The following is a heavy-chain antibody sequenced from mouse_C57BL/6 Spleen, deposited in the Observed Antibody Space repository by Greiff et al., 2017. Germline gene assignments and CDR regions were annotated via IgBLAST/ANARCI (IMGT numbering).Heavy chain of an antibody. V-gene: IGHV1-80*01. CDR1: GYAFSSYW. CDR2: IYPGDGDT. CDR3: AREVRRYFDV. Sequence: VQLQQSGAELVKPGASVKISCKASGYAFSSYWMNWVKQRPGQGLEWIGQIYPGDGDTNYNGKFKGKATLTADTSSSTAYMQLSSLTSEDSAVYFCAREVRRYFDVWGTGTTVTVSS. J-gene: IGHJ1*03.